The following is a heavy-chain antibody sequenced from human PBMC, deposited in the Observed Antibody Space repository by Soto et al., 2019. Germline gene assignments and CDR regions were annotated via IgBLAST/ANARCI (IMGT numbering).Heavy chain of an antibody. CDR1: GGTFSSYA. CDR2: IIPIFGTA. D-gene: IGHD2-21*02. Sequence: GASVKVSCKASGGTFSSYAISWVRQAPGQGLEWMGGIIPIFGTANYAQKFQGRVTITADESTSTAYMELSSLRSEDTAVYYCARACDGGGGDCYFPWFDPWGQGTLVTVSS. J-gene: IGHJ5*02. V-gene: IGHV1-69*13. CDR3: ARACDGGGGDCYFPWFDP.